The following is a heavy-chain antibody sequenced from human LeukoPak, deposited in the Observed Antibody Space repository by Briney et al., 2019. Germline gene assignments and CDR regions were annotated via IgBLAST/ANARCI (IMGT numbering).Heavy chain of an antibody. CDR3: ARVSGYSYGYNFDY. V-gene: IGHV1-2*02. D-gene: IGHD5-18*01. CDR1: GYTFTGYY. J-gene: IGHJ4*02. CDR2: INPNSGGT. Sequence: ASVKVSCKASGYTFTGYYMHWVRPAPGQGLEWMGWINPNSGGTNYAQKFQGRVTMTRDTSISTAYMELSRLRSDDTAVYYCARVSGYSYGYNFDYWGQGTLVTVSS.